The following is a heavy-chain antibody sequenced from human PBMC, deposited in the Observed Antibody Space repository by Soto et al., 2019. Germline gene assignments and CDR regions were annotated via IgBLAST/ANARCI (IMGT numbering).Heavy chain of an antibody. D-gene: IGHD3-22*01. CDR2: IIPIFGTA. J-gene: IGHJ4*01. CDR1: GGTFSSYA. V-gene: IGHV1-69*13. CDR3: ARDREAGGGYYDSSGYSFDY. Sequence: SVKVSCKASGGTFSSYAISWVRQAPGQGLEWMGGIIPIFGTANYAQKFQGRVTITADESTSTAYMELSSLRSEDTAVYYCARDREAGGGYYDSSGYSFDYWGQ.